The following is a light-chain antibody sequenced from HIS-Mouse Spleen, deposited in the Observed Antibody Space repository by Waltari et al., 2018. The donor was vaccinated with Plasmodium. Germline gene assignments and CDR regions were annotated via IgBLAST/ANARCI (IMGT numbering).Light chain of an antibody. CDR2: GAS. CDR1: QSVSSN. V-gene: IGKV3-15*01. J-gene: IGKJ3*01. CDR3: QQYNNWSFT. Sequence: EIVMTQSPATLSVSPGERATLSCRASQSVSSNLAWYQQKPGQAPRLLIYGASTRATVIPAMFSGSGSGTEFTLTISSLHSEDFAVYYCQQYNNWSFTFGPGTKVDIK.